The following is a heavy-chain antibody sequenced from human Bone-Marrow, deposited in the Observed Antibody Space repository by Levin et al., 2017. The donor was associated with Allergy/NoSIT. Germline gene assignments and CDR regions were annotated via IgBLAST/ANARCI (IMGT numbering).Heavy chain of an antibody. Sequence: SVKVSCQASGYSFSSYPLNWVRQAPGQGLEWMGGIVPIFGTVTIAQKFQGRVKITADTSTNTAHMELTSLISEDTAVYYCAKERSGGSLFDIWGQGTMVTVSS. J-gene: IGHJ3*02. CDR2: IVPIFGTV. CDR3: AKERSGGSLFDI. D-gene: IGHD1-26*01. V-gene: IGHV1-69*06. CDR1: GYSFSSYP.